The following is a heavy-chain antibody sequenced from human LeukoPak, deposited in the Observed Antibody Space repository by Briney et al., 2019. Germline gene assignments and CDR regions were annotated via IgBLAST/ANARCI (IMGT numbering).Heavy chain of an antibody. Sequence: SETLSLTCAVYGGSFSGYYWSWIRQPPGKGLEWIGSIYYSGSTYYNPSLKSRVTISVDTSKNQFSLKLSSVTAADTAVYYCARHPGIAVAGSIHYGMDVWGQGTTVTVSS. V-gene: IGHV4-34*01. D-gene: IGHD6-19*01. CDR1: GGSFSGYY. CDR2: IYYSGST. CDR3: ARHPGIAVAGSIHYGMDV. J-gene: IGHJ6*02.